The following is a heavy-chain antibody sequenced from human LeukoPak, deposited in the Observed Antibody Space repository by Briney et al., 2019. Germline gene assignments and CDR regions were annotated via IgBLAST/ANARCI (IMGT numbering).Heavy chain of an antibody. Sequence: SETLSLTRGFTNVTNTSDKWWSWVRQPPGKGLEWIGEIYHSGSINYNPSLKSRVTIPVDKSKNQFSLKLNSVTDADTAVYYCWHSGYESGLDCWGQGTLVTVSS. D-gene: IGHD5-12*01. J-gene: IGHJ4*02. CDR1: NVTNTSDKW. CDR3: WHSGYESGLDC. CDR2: IYHSGSI. V-gene: IGHV4-4*02.